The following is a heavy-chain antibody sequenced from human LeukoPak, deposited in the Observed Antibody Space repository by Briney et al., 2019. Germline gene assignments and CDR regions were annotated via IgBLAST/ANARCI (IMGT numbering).Heavy chain of an antibody. J-gene: IGHJ3*02. D-gene: IGHD3-10*01. CDR2: NSRSGGST. V-gene: IGHV3-64*02. CDR3: TRVGDNDAFDI. CDR1: GFTFKSYA. Sequence: GGSLRLSCEASGFTFKSYAMHWVRQAPGKGLEYVSANSRSGGSTYYADSVKDRFTISRDNSKNTLSLQMGGLRAEDMAVYYCTRVGDNDAFDIWGQGAMVTVSS.